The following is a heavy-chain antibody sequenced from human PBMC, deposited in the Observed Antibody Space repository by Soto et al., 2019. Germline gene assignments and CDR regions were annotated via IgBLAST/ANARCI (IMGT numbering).Heavy chain of an antibody. CDR1: GYTFSSYG. V-gene: IGHV1-18*01. J-gene: IGHJ4*02. CDR2: ISAYNGNI. CDR3: ARDSPPVDY. Sequence: QVQLVQSGAEVKKPGASVKVSCKASGYTFSSYGISWVRQAPGQGLEWMGWISAYNGNIKYTQKLQGRVTMTTDTSTSTVYMELRSLRSEDTAVYYCARDSPPVDYWGQGTLVTVSS.